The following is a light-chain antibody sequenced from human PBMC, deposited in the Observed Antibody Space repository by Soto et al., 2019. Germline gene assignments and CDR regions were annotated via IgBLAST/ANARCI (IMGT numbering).Light chain of an antibody. CDR2: WAS. V-gene: IGKV4-1*01. J-gene: IGKJ4*01. CDR1: QTLVYGSNNDSY. Sequence: DIVMTQSPDSLAVSLGDMATINCKSSQTLVYGSNNDSYLAWYPQRRGHRPKQLFYWASTRESGVPDRFSGSGSGTAFRPTISHLQADDVAIYYGQEYYNTPLTFGGGTKVEIK. CDR3: QEYYNTPLT.